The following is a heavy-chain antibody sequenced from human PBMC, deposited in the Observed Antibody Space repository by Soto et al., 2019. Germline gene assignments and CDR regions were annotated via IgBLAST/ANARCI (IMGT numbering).Heavy chain of an antibody. J-gene: IGHJ6*02. V-gene: IGHV4-59*01. D-gene: IGHD2-15*01. CDR1: GGSISSDY. CDR2: IYYTGST. Sequence: QVQLQESGPGLVKPSETLSLTCSVSGGSISSDYWSWIRQPPGKGLEWIVYIYYTGSTNYNPSLKSRVTISVDTSKNLCSRNLRSVTAADTAVYYCARALRGVVVVAAREMDVWGQGTKVTVSS. CDR3: ARALRGVVVVAAREMDV.